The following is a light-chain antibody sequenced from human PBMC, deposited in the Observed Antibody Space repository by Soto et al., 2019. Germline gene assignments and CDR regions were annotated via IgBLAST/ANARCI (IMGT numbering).Light chain of an antibody. CDR2: AAS. Sequence: QWTQTTSSLSASVGDRVTITCRASQGINTFLAWYQQKAGKAPKLLIYAASTLQSGVPSRFSGSGSGTDFTLTISSLQSEDFATYYCQQLNSYPIPFGQGTRLEI. CDR1: QGINTF. CDR3: QQLNSYPIP. J-gene: IGKJ5*01. V-gene: IGKV1-9*01.